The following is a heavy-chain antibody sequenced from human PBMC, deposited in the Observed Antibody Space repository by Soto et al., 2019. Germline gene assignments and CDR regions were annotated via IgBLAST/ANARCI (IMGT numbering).Heavy chain of an antibody. J-gene: IGHJ5*02. V-gene: IGHV4-59*08. CDR1: GGSISSYY. CDR3: ARSPDYYDSSGYYRWFDL. CDR2: IYYSGST. Sequence: SETLSLTCTVSGGSISSYYWSWIRQLPGKGLEWIGYIYYSGSTNYNPSLKSRVTISVDTSKNQFSLKLSSVTAADTAVYYCARSPDYYDSSGYYRWFDLWGQGTLVTVSS. D-gene: IGHD3-22*01.